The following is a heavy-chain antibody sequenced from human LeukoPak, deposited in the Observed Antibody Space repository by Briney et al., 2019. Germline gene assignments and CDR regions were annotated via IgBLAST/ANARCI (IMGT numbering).Heavy chain of an antibody. CDR3: AKDSSGYYDY. J-gene: IGHJ4*02. D-gene: IGHD3-22*01. V-gene: IGHV3-11*04. CDR2: ISSSGTTI. Sequence: GGSLRLSCVASGFTFSNAYMTWVRQAPGKGLEWVSYISSSGTTIKYADSVKGRFTISRDNAKKSLYLQMNSLRVEDTAVYYCAKDSSGYYDYWGQGTLVTVSS. CDR1: GFTFSNAY.